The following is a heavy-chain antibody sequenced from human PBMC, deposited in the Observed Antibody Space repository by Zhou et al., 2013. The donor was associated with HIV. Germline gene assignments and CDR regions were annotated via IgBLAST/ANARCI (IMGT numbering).Heavy chain of an antibody. CDR3: ARDARAAAGTGRMNSFDL. J-gene: IGHJ4*02. CDR1: GYTFTNYA. CDR2: INPTGGST. Sequence: QVQLVQSGADVKKPGASVKVSCRASGYTFTNYALHWVRQAPGQGLEWMGIINPTGGSTNFAQKFQDRLTMTTDTPTSTVYLELTRLTSEDAALYFCARDARAAAGTGRMNSFDLWGQGTLVTVTS. V-gene: IGHV1-46*01. D-gene: IGHD6-13*01.